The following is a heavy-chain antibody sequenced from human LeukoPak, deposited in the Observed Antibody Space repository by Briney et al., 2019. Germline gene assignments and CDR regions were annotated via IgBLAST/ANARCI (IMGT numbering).Heavy chain of an antibody. CDR2: IYYSGST. D-gene: IGHD6-19*01. J-gene: IGHJ4*02. Sequence: SETLSLTCTVSGGSISSSSYYWGWIRQPPGKGLEWIGSIYYSGSTYYNPSLKSRVTISVDTSKNQFSLKLSSVTAADTAVYYCARSSALQQWLVQVDYWGQGTLVTVSS. CDR1: GGSISSSSYY. V-gene: IGHV4-39*01. CDR3: ARSSALQQWLVQVDY.